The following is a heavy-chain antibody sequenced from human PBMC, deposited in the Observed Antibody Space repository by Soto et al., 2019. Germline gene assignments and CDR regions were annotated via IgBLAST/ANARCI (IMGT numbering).Heavy chain of an antibody. V-gene: IGHV2-5*02. J-gene: IGHJ3*01. CDR3: AHAFGGTSWPNDAFDV. CDR1: GFSFSADGVG. CDR2: IYWDDDP. D-gene: IGHD3-16*01. Sequence: QITLKESGPTLVKPTQTLTLTCIFSGFSFSADGVGVGWIRQPPGKALEWLALIYWDDDPRYRPSLKSRLTNPKXSXKXXVVLTMTNRDPLDTATYYCAHAFGGTSWPNDAFDVWGQGTVVTVSS.